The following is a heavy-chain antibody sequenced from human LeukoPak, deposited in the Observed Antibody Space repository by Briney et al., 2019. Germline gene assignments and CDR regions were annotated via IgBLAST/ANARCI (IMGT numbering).Heavy chain of an antibody. V-gene: IGHV3-21*01. CDR3: AREEMGRRAFDI. CDR1: GFTFSTYS. J-gene: IGHJ3*02. Sequence: GGSLRLSCAASGFTFSTYSMNWVRQAPGKGLEWVSSISSSSSYIYYADSVKGRFTISRDNAKNSLYLQMSSLRAGDTAVYYCAREEMGRRAFDIWGQGTMVTVSS. CDR2: ISSSSSYI. D-gene: IGHD3-10*01.